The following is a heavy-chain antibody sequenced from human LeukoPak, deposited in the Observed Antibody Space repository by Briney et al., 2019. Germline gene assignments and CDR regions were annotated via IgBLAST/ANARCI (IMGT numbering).Heavy chain of an antibody. Sequence: SETLSLTCAVYGGSFSGYYWSWIRQPPGKGLEWIGEINHSGSTNYNPSLKSRVIISVDTSKNQFSLKLSSVTAADTAVYYCARRPDFDYWGQGTLVTVSS. CDR2: INHSGST. CDR1: GGSFSGYY. J-gene: IGHJ4*02. CDR3: ARRPDFDY. V-gene: IGHV4-34*01. D-gene: IGHD6-25*01.